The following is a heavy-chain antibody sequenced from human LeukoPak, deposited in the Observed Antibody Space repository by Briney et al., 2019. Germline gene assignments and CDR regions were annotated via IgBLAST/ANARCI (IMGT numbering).Heavy chain of an antibody. CDR1: GFTFSNYW. D-gene: IGHD1-26*01. CDR2: ISWNSGSI. CDR3: AKGFSGSYSSYFDY. Sequence: GGSLRLSCAASGFTFSNYWMTWVRQAPGKGLEWVSGISWNSGSIGYADSVKGRFTISRDNAKNSLYLQMNSLRAEDTALYYCAKGFSGSYSSYFDYWGQGTLVTVSS. V-gene: IGHV3-9*01. J-gene: IGHJ4*02.